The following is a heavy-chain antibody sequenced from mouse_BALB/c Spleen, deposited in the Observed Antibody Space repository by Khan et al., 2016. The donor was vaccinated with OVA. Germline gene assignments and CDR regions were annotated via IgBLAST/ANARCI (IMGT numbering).Heavy chain of an antibody. V-gene: IGHV1-4*01. CDR2: INPRSSYT. CDR3: ARRKTEYTMDY. J-gene: IGHJ4*01. Sequence: QVQLKQSGAELARPGASVKMSCKASGYTFTSNTMHWVKQRPGQGLEWIGYINPRSSYTNYNQKFKDKATLTADKSSSTAYMQLSSLTSEDSAVYYCARRKTEYTMDYWGQGTSVTVSS. CDR1: GYTFTSNT.